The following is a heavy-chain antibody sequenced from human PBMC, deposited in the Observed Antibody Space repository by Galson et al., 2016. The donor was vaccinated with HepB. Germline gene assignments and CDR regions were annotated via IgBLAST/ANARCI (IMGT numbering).Heavy chain of an antibody. J-gene: IGHJ3*01. CDR3: ARERCTNARCSGGHALDV. Sequence: SLRLSCAASGFTFRTYDFHWVRQVTGKGPEWVSAIGLVDDTYYPGSVKGRFTISRDDARDTLCLQMNGLRVEDTAVYYCARERCTNARCSGGHALDVWGQGTMVTVSS. CDR1: GFTFRTYD. V-gene: IGHV3-13*04. D-gene: IGHD2-8*01. CDR2: IGLVDDT.